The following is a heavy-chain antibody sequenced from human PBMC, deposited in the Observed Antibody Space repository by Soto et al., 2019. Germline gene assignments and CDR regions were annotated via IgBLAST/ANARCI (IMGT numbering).Heavy chain of an antibody. CDR1: GSTFSSYA. CDR3: AKDLKQWLVPGFDY. D-gene: IGHD6-19*01. CDR2: ISGSGGST. V-gene: IGHV3-23*01. Sequence: EVQLLESGGGLVQPGGSLRLSCAASGSTFSSYAMSWVRQAPGKGLEWVSGISGSGGSTYYADSVKGRFTISRDNSKNTLYLQMNSLSAEDTAVYYCAKDLKQWLVPGFDYWGQGTLVTVSS. J-gene: IGHJ4*02.